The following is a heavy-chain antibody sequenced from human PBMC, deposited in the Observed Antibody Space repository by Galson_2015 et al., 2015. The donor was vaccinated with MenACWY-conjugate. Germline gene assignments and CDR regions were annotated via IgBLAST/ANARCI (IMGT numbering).Heavy chain of an antibody. CDR1: GGSISGTNW. J-gene: IGHJ4*02. D-gene: IGHD3-3*01. V-gene: IGHV4-4*02. CDR2: IYHSGST. Sequence: SETLSLTCAVSGGSISGTNWWSWVRQPPGKGLGWIGEIYHSGSTNYNPSLKSRITISVDKSKNQFSLQLTSVTAADTAVYYCVANGYYTLEHWGQGTPVTVSS. CDR3: VANGYYTLEH.